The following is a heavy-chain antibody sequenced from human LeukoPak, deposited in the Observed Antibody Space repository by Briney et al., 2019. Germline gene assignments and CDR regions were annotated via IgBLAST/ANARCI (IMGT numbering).Heavy chain of an antibody. V-gene: IGHV4-59*01. CDR1: GGSISSYN. Sequence: PSETLSLTCTVSGGSISSYNWRWSRQPPAKGLERIGYVYYSGSTNYNPSPNSQVTILVDPSKNQFSLRLSSVTAADTAVYYCARLSWPGRGSRFDPWGQGTLVTVSS. CDR3: ARLSWPGRGSRFDP. D-gene: IGHD3-16*01. CDR2: VYYSGST. J-gene: IGHJ5*02.